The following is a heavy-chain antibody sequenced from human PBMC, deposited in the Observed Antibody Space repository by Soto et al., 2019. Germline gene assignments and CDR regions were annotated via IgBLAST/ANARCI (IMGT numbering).Heavy chain of an antibody. CDR2: SYYSGNT. V-gene: IGHV4-30-4*01. J-gene: IGHJ4*02. D-gene: IGHD3-16*01. CDR3: AGEGGESSDGLYYFDT. CDR1: GGSTSSDNY. Sequence: QVQLQESGPGLVKPSQTLSLTCTVYGGSTSSDNYWSWIRQPPGKGLEWMGHSYYSGNTDYNPSLKSRLAISIDTSKNQFSLKLSSVAAADTAVYFCAGEGGESSDGLYYFDTWGQRSLVTVSS.